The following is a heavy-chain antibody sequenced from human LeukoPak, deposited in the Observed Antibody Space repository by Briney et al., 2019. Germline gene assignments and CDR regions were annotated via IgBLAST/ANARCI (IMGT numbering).Heavy chain of an antibody. Sequence: GGSLRLSCAASGFTFSSYAMHWVRQAPGKGLEWVAVISYDGSNKYYADSVKGRFTISRDNSKNTLYLQMNSLRAEDTAVYYRAREGYYYGSGNNWFDPWGQGTLVTVSS. V-gene: IGHV3-30*04. CDR1: GFTFSSYA. D-gene: IGHD3-10*01. CDR3: AREGYYYGSGNNWFDP. CDR2: ISYDGSNK. J-gene: IGHJ5*02.